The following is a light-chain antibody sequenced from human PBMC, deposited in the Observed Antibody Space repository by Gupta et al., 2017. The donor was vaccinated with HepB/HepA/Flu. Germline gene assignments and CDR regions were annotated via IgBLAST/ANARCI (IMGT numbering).Light chain of an antibody. CDR3: QQNYINPCT. CDR2: AAS. Sequence: DIQMTQSPSSLSASVGDRVTITCRASQNIGSYLNWYQLKPGKAPKLLIYAASTLQSGVSSKFSGSGSATDFTLTINRLQPEDFASYSCQQNYINPCTFGHGTKVNIK. J-gene: IGKJ3*01. CDR1: QNIGSY. V-gene: IGKV1-39*01.